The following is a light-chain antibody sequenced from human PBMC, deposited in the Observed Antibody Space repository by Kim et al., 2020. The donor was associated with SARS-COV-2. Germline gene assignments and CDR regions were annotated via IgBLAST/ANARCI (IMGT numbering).Light chain of an antibody. J-gene: IGLJ2*01. CDR3: NSRDSSGNHMV. CDR2: GKN. Sequence: SSELTQDAAVSVALGQTVRITCQGDSRRSYYASWYQQKPGQAPVLVIYGKNNRPSGIPDRFSGSSSGNTASLTITGAQAEDEADYYCNSRDSSGNHMVFG. CDR1: SRRSYY. V-gene: IGLV3-19*01.